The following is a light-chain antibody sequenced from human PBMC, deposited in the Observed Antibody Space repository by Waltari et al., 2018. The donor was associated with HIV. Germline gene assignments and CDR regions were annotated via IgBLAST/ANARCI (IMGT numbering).Light chain of an antibody. V-gene: IGLV2-14*01. J-gene: IGLJ2*01. CDR2: EVS. CDR3: SSYTSSSTRVV. Sequence: QSALTQPASVSGSPGQSITISCTGTSSDVGGYNYVSWYQQHPGKAPKLIIYEVSNRPSGVSNRFSGSKSGNTASLTISGLQAEDEADYYGSSYTSSSTRVVFGGGTKLTVL. CDR1: SSDVGGYNY.